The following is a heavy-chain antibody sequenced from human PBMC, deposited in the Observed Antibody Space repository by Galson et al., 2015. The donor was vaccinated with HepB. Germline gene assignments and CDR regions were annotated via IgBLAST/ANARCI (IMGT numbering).Heavy chain of an antibody. CDR1: GFTFSSYT. CDR2: ISTNGATI. Sequence: SLRLSCAASGFTFSSYTMSWVRQTPEKGLRWVSYISTNGATIYYTDSVKGRFTISRDDSKNTAYLQMNSLRTEDTAVYYCTRLGDLSGYSSSWGQGTLVTVSS. CDR3: TRLGDLSGYSSS. V-gene: IGHV3-48*01. D-gene: IGHD2-2*01. J-gene: IGHJ4*02.